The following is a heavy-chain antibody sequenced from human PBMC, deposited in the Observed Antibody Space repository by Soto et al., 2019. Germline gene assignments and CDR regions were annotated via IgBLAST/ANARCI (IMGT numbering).Heavy chain of an antibody. Sequence: PSETLSLTCTVSGGSISSYYWSWIRQPPGKGLEWIGYIYYSGSTNYNPSLKSRVTISVDTSKNQFSLKLSSVTAADTAVYYCARALRDNWFDPWGQGTLITVSS. CDR3: ARALRDNWFDP. V-gene: IGHV4-59*01. CDR1: GGSISSYY. J-gene: IGHJ5*02. D-gene: IGHD4-17*01. CDR2: IYYSGST.